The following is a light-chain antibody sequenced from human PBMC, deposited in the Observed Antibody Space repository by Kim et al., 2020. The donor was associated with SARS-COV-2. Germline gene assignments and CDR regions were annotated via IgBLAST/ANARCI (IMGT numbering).Light chain of an antibody. CDR3: QQYGNSPYT. J-gene: IGKJ2*01. CDR2: GAS. CDR1: QSVSSSY. Sequence: LSPGERATLSCRASQSVSSSYLAGYQQKPGQAPRLLIYGASSRATGIPDRFSGSGSGTDFTLTISRLEPEDFAVYYCQQYGNSPYTFGQGTKLEI. V-gene: IGKV3-20*01.